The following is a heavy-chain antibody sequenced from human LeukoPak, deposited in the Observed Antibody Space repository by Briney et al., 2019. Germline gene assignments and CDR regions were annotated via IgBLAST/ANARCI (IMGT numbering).Heavy chain of an antibody. CDR3: ARATLLLWFGELLEADWFDP. D-gene: IGHD3-10*01. CDR2: INTNTGNP. Sequence: ASVKVSCKASGYTFTSYAMNWVRQASGQGLEWMGWINTNTGNPTYAQGFTGRFVFSLDTSVSTAYLQISSLKAEDTAVYYCARATLLLWFGELLEADWFDPWGQGTLVTVSS. CDR1: GYTFTSYA. V-gene: IGHV7-4-1*02. J-gene: IGHJ5*02.